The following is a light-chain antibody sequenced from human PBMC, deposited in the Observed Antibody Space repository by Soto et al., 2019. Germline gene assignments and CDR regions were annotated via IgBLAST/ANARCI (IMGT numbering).Light chain of an antibody. CDR1: SGGITSNY. Sequence: NFMLTQPHSVSESPGKTVTISCTRSSGGITSNYVQWYQQRPGSVPTTVIYEDNQRPSGVPDRFSASIDKSSNSASLTISGLEAEDEADYYCQSYDNNIYWVFGGGTKVTVL. J-gene: IGLJ3*02. CDR2: EDN. V-gene: IGLV6-57*03. CDR3: QSYDNNIYWV.